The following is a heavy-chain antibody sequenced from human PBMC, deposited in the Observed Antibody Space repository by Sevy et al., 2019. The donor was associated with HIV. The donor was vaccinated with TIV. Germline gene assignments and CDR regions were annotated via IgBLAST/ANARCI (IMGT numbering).Heavy chain of an antibody. CDR2: IYYSGST. D-gene: IGHD3-10*01. CDR3: ARHRPIWFGELSPHTLYYYYGMDV. Sequence: SETLSLTCTVSGGSISSSSYYWGWIRQPPGKGLEWIGSIYYSGSTYYNPSLKSRVTISVDTSKNQFSLKWSSVTAADTAVYYCARHRPIWFGELSPHTLYYYYGMDVWGQGTTVTVSS. V-gene: IGHV4-39*01. J-gene: IGHJ6*02. CDR1: GGSISSSSYY.